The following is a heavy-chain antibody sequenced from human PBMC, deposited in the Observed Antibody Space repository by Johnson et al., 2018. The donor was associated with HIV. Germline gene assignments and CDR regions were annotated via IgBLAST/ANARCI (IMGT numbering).Heavy chain of an antibody. Sequence: QVQLVESGGGVVQPGRSLRLSCAASGFTFSSYGMHWVRQAPGKGLEWVAFIRYDGSNKYYADSVKGRFTISRDNSKNTLYLQMNSLRAEDTAVYYCARGTGGWPLFDIWGQGTMVTVSS. D-gene: IGHD6-19*01. V-gene: IGHV3-30*02. J-gene: IGHJ3*02. CDR2: IRYDGSNK. CDR1: GFTFSSYG. CDR3: ARGTGGWPLFDI.